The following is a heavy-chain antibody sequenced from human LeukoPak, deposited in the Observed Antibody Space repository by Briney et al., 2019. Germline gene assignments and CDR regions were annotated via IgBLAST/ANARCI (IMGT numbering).Heavy chain of an antibody. J-gene: IGHJ6*03. CDR1: GYTFTGYY. V-gene: IGHV1-2*02. Sequence: ASVKVSCKASGYTFTGYYMHWVRQAPGQGFEWMGWINPNSGGTNYAQKFQGRVTMTRDTSISTAYMELSRLRSDDTAVYYCARATDYYYYYMDVWGKGTTVTISS. CDR2: INPNSGGT. CDR3: ARATDYYYYYMDV.